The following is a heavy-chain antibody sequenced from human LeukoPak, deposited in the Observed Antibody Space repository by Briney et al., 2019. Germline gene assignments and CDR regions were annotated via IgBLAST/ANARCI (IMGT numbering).Heavy chain of an antibody. D-gene: IGHD3-22*01. CDR1: GYTFTGCY. CDR2: SSLNNGGT. V-gene: IGHV1-2*02. CDR3: ASSKGYYYDSSGYHDAFDI. J-gene: IGHJ3*02. Sequence: ASVKLSCKASGYTFTGCYMHWVRHAPRQGLGLMGWSSLNNGGTNYSQKSQGRGAMTRDTSTSPASMELSRLRSDDTAVYYCASSKGYYYDSSGYHDAFDIWGQGTMVTVSS.